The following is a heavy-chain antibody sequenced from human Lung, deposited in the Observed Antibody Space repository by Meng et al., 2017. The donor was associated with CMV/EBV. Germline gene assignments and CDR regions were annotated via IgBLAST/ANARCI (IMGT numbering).Heavy chain of an antibody. CDR2: IYYSGNP. D-gene: IGHD5/OR15-5a*01. CDR3: ARGSVPLSWFDP. CDR1: GGCVRSGDYY. Sequence: CTVSGGCVRSGDYYWSWIRQPPGKGLEWIGYIYYSGNPYYNPSLKSRLTISLDTSKNQFSLRLSSVTAADTALYYCARGSVPLSWFDPWGQGTLVTVSS. J-gene: IGHJ5*02. V-gene: IGHV4-30-4*01.